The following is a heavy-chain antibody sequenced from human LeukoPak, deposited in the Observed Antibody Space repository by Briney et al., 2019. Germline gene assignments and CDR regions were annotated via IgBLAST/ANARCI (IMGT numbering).Heavy chain of an antibody. CDR2: IYYSGST. D-gene: IGHD2-2*01. V-gene: IGHV4-59*01. Sequence: SETLSLTCTVSGGSISSYYWSWIRQPPGKGLEWIGYIYYSGSTNYNPSLKSRVTISVDTSKNQFSLKLSSVTAADTAVYYCATLYCSTTICAYGMDVWGQGATVTVSS. CDR3: ATLYCSTTICAYGMDV. J-gene: IGHJ6*02. CDR1: GGSISSYY.